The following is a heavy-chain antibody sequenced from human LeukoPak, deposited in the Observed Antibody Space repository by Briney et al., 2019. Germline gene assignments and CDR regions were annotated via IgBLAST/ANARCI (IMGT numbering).Heavy chain of an antibody. CDR3: ARGSGSSGWYDYFDY. D-gene: IGHD6-19*01. V-gene: IGHV3-30-3*01. J-gene: IGHJ4*02. CDR1: GFTFSSYA. Sequence: GGSLRLSCAASGFTFSSYAMHWVRQAPGKGLEWVAVISYDGSNKYYADSVKGRFTISRDNSKNTLYLQMNSLRAEDTAVYYCARGSGSSGWYDYFDYWGQGTLVTVSS. CDR2: ISYDGSNK.